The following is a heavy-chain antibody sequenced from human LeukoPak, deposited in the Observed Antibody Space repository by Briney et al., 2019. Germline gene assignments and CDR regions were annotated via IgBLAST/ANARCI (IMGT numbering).Heavy chain of an antibody. J-gene: IGHJ4*02. Sequence: SETLSLTCAVYGGSFSGYYWSWIRQPPGKGLEWIGEINHSGSTNYNPSLKSRVTISVDTSKNQFSLKLSSVTAADTAVYYCAREGQYYYGSGSYSWYFDYWGQGTLVTVSS. CDR1: GGSFSGYY. D-gene: IGHD3-10*01. CDR3: AREGQYYYGSGSYSWYFDY. CDR2: INHSGST. V-gene: IGHV4-34*01.